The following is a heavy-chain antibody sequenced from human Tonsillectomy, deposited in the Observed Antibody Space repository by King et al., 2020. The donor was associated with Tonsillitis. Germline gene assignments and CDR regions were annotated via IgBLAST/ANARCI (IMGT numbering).Heavy chain of an antibody. CDR2: IIPIFGTA. J-gene: IGHJ4*02. V-gene: IGHV1-69*01. Sequence: QLVQSGAEVKKPGSSVKVSCKASGGTFSSYAISWVRQAPGQGLELMGGIIPIFGTANDAQKFQGRVTITADESTSTAYMELSSLRSEDTAVYYCARLAERVTIFGVVIIGFDYWGQGTLVTVSS. CDR3: ARLAERVTIFGVVIIGFDY. D-gene: IGHD3-3*01. CDR1: GGTFSSYA.